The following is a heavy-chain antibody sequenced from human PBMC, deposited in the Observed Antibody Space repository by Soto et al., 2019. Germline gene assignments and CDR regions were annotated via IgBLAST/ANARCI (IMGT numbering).Heavy chain of an antibody. J-gene: IGHJ5*01. Sequence: EVQLVESGGGLVKPGGSLRLSCAASGFRFSSDSMGWVHQAPGKGLEWVSSISSSGSFMNYADSVKGRFTISRDNAKNSVYLHMTSLKDEDTAVYYCARDPPTETTLDWFDSWGQGTLVTVSS. CDR3: ARDPPTETTLDWFDS. D-gene: IGHD1-7*01. CDR1: GFRFSSDS. V-gene: IGHV3-21*01. CDR2: ISSSGSFM.